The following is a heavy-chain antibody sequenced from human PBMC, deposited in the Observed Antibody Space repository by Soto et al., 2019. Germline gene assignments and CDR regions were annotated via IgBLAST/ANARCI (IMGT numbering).Heavy chain of an antibody. Sequence: GGSLRLSCAASGFTFSSYWMHWVRQAPGKGLVWVSRINSDGSSTGYADSVKGRFTISRDNAKNTLYLQMNSLRAEDTAVYYCARDLDYCSGGSCYSGAFDIWGQGTMVTVSS. J-gene: IGHJ3*02. V-gene: IGHV3-74*01. CDR1: GFTFSSYW. CDR3: ARDLDYCSGGSCYSGAFDI. CDR2: INSDGSST. D-gene: IGHD2-15*01.